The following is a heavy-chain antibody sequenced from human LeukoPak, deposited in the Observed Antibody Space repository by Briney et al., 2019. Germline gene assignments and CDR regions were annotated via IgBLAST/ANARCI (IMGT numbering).Heavy chain of an antibody. J-gene: IGHJ6*02. V-gene: IGHV3-64*04. CDR3: AKSGGYYDSSDYYRGYYGMDV. Sequence: GGSLRLSCAASGFTFSTFAMQWVRQAPEKGLEYVSGINTDGGTTYYADSVKGRFTISRDNSKNTLYLQMNSLRTEDTAVYNCAKSGGYYDSSDYYRGYYGMDVWGQGTTVTVSS. D-gene: IGHD3-22*01. CDR2: INTDGGTT. CDR1: GFTFSTFA.